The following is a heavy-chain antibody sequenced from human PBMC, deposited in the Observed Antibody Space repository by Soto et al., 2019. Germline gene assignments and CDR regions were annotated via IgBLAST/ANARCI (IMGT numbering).Heavy chain of an antibody. J-gene: IGHJ4*02. CDR2: IYYSGST. Sequence: QVQLQESGPGLVKPSQTLSLTCTVSGGSISSADYYWSWIRQPRGKGLERIGSIYYSGSTYYNPSLKGPVTLSVDTSKSQFSLKLNSVTAADTAVYHCASRHGRPYFDYWGKGTLVTVSS. V-gene: IGHV4-30-4*01. CDR3: ASRHGRPYFDY. CDR1: GGSISSADYY.